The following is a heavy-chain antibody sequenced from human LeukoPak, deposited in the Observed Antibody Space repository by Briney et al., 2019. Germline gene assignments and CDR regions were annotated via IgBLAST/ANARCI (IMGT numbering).Heavy chain of an antibody. CDR1: GYTFTSYG. V-gene: IGHV1-18*01. D-gene: IGHD5-12*01. Sequence: GASVKVSCKASGYTFTSYGINWVRQAPGQGLEWMGWISAYNGNTKYAQKFQGRVTMTTDTSTSIAYMELRSLRSDDTAVYYCARVPGPRGYDSDYYYMDVWGKGTTVTISS. CDR2: ISAYNGNT. CDR3: ARVPGPRGYDSDYYYMDV. J-gene: IGHJ6*03.